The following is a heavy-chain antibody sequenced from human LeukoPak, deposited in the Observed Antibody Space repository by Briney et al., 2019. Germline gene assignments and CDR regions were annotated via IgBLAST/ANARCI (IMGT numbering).Heavy chain of an antibody. D-gene: IGHD1-26*01. J-gene: IGHJ4*02. Sequence: GGSLRLYCSASGFIFSSYWMSWVRQAPGKVLQLVANIKQDGSEKYYVDSVKGRFTISRDNAKNSLYLQMNSLRAEDTAVYYCARGLSGSYYEGQLDYWGQGTLVTVSS. CDR1: GFIFSSYW. CDR2: IKQDGSEK. V-gene: IGHV3-7*01. CDR3: ARGLSGSYYEGQLDY.